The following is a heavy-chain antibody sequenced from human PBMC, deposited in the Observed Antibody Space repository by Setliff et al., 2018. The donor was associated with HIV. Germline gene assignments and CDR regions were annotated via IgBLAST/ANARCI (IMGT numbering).Heavy chain of an antibody. J-gene: IGHJ3*02. CDR1: GYTFNSYG. CDR3: ARERITQPFDI. CDR2: ISAYNGNT. V-gene: IGHV1-18*01. Sequence: ASVKVSCKASGYTFNSYGISWVRQAPGQGLEWMGWISAYNGNTNYAQKLEGRVTMTIDTSTSTAYMELSSLRSEDTAVYYCARERITQPFDIWGQGTMVTV. D-gene: IGHD3-10*01.